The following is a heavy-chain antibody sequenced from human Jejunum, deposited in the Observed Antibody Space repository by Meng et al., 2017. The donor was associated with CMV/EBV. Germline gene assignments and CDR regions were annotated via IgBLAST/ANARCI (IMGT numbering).Heavy chain of an antibody. CDR1: GFTFRTYA. J-gene: IGHJ6*02. V-gene: IGHV3-30*02. Sequence: SCAASGFTFRTYAMHWVRQAPGKGLEWVAFIRNDGSKKFYADSVRGRFTVSRDNSKNTLYVQMNSLRAEDTAVYYCAKAYDSGMDVWGQGTTVTVSS. D-gene: IGHD3-22*01. CDR2: IRNDGSKK. CDR3: AKAYDSGMDV.